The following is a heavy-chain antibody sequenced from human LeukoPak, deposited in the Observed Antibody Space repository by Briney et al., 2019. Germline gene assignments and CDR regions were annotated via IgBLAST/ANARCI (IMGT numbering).Heavy chain of an antibody. CDR1: GFTFSKYS. J-gene: IGHJ5*02. V-gene: IGHV3-48*01. CDR3: ARDNGDP. CDR2: ISSSSSSI. D-gene: IGHD2-8*01. Sequence: YPGGSLRLSCAASGFTFSKYSMNWVRQAPGKGLEWVSFISSSSSSIYYADSVKGRFTISRDNAKNSLYLQMRSLRVGDTAIYYCARDNGDPWGQGTLVTVSS.